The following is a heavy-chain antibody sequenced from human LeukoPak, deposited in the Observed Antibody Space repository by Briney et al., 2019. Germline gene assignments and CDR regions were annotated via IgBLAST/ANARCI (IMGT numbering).Heavy chain of an antibody. J-gene: IGHJ5*02. CDR2: IYYSGST. CDR1: GGSISSSSYY. Sequence: SETLSLTCTVSGGSISSSSYYWGWIRQPPGKGLEWIGSIYYSGSTYYNPSLKSRVTISVDTSKNQFSLKLSSVTAADTAVYYCAREYYDILTGYLFDPWGQGTLVTVSS. CDR3: AREYYDILTGYLFDP. V-gene: IGHV4-39*02. D-gene: IGHD3-9*01.